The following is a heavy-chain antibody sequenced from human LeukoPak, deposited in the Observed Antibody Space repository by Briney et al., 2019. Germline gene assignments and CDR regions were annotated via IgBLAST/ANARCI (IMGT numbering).Heavy chain of an antibody. CDR2: INHSGST. V-gene: IGHV4-34*01. CDR3: ARRYYGSGSYYKALGY. CDR1: GGSFSGYY. J-gene: IGHJ4*02. Sequence: PSETLSLTCAVYGGSFSGYYWSWIRQPPGKGLEWIGEINHSGSTNYNPSLKSRVTISVDTSKNQFSLKLSSVTAADTAVYYCARRYYGSGSYYKALGYWGQGTLVTVSS. D-gene: IGHD3-10*01.